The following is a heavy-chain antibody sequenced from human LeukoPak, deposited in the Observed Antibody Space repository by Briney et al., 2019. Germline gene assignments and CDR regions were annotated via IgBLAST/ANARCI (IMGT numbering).Heavy chain of an antibody. CDR3: ARSFRGYSQGYYYYAMDV. D-gene: IGHD5-18*01. J-gene: IGHJ6*02. CDR2: MYHSGST. V-gene: IGHV4-59*01. CDR1: GGSISSYF. Sequence: KPSETLSLTCTVSGGSISSYFWSWIRQSPGKGLEWIGLMYHSGSTNYNPSLKSRVIMSQDTSTNQFSLQVNSVTAADSAVYYCARSFRGYSQGYYYYAMDVWGQGTTVTVFS.